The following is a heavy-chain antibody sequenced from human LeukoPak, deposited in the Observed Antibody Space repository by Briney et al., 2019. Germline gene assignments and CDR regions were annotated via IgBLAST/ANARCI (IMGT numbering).Heavy chain of an antibody. Sequence: SETLSLTCTVSGGSISSYYWSWIRQPPGKGLEWIGYIYYSGSTNYNPSLKSRVTISVDTSKTQFSLKLSSVTAADTAVYYCARNPKYADDAFDIWGQGTMVTVSS. V-gene: IGHV4-59*01. D-gene: IGHD2-2*01. CDR1: GGSISSYY. CDR3: ARNPKYADDAFDI. CDR2: IYYSGST. J-gene: IGHJ3*02.